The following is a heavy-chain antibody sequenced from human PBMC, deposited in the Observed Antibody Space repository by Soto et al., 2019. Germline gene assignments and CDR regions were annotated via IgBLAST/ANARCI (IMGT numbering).Heavy chain of an antibody. CDR2: IYHSGST. V-gene: IGHV4-4*02. J-gene: IGHJ4*02. CDR3: ARQGYQLLYFDY. CDR1: GGSISSRNW. Sequence: QVQLQESGPGLVKPSGTLSLTCAVSGGSISSRNWWSWVRQPPGKGLEWIGEIYHSGSTYYNPSLKSRVTTSVDTSKNQFSLKLSSVTAADTAVYYCARQGYQLLYFDYWGQGTLVTVSS. D-gene: IGHD2-2*01.